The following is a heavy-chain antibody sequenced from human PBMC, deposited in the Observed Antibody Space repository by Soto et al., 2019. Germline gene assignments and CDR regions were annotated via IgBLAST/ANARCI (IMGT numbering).Heavy chain of an antibody. CDR3: ARDTNGLHY. CDR1: GFTFSSYW. V-gene: IGHV3-7*01. D-gene: IGHD2-2*01. CDR2: INNDGSIK. Sequence: PGGSLRLSCAASGFTFSSYWMSWVRQAPGKGLVWVANINNDGSIKDYVDSVKGRFTISRDNAKNTMYLQMNSLTVDDTAVYFCARDTNGLHYWGQGTLVTVSS. J-gene: IGHJ4*02.